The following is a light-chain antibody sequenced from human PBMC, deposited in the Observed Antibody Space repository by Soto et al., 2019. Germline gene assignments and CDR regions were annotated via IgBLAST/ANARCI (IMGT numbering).Light chain of an antibody. V-gene: IGKV1-5*01. Sequence: DIQMTQSPSALSASVGDRVTITCRASQSVNNWLAWYQQKPGKAPKLLIYDASYLESGVPSRFSGSGSGTEFTLTISRLQPDDFATYYCQKYNTYSGTFGQGTKVQIK. CDR1: QSVNNW. CDR2: DAS. CDR3: QKYNTYSGT. J-gene: IGKJ1*01.